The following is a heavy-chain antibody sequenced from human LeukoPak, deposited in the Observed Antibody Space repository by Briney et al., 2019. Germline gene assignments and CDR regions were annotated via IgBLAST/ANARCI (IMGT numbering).Heavy chain of an antibody. J-gene: IGHJ4*02. D-gene: IGHD5-12*01. CDR2: INSDGSST. CDR3: AREREWLRSFDY. Sequence: GGSLRLSCAASGFTFSSYWMHWVRQAPGKGLVWVSRINSDGSSTSYADSVKGRFTTSRDSAKNTLYLQMNSLRAEDTAVYYCAREREWLRSFDYWGQGTLVTVSS. CDR1: GFTFSSYW. V-gene: IGHV3-74*01.